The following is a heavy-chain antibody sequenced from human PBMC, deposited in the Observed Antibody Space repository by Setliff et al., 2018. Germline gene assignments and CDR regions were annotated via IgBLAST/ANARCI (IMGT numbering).Heavy chain of an antibody. D-gene: IGHD3-10*01. V-gene: IGHV1-18*01. CDR2: ISPHNGNT. CDR3: SRLVRFCTRIVCQRLSGDDY. CDR1: GYTFTDFG. J-gene: IGHJ4*02. Sequence: ASVKVSCKASGYTFTDFGVSWVRQAPGQGLEWVGWISPHNGNTYYAPKFQGTVLMTADSSTTTAYLELRSLRSDDTAVYYCSRLVRFCTRIVCQRLSGDDYWGQGTLVTVSS.